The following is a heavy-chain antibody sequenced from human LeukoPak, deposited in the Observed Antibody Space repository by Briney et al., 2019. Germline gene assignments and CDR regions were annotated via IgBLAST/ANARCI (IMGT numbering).Heavy chain of an antibody. Sequence: GGSLRLSCAGSGFALKSYSLSWVRRAPGKGLEWVSSISSTSAYIYYADSVKGRFTISRDNVDNVVYLQMNSLGAEDTAVYYCARVAVSGPTGWFDSWGQGTLVIVSS. V-gene: IGHV3-21*01. J-gene: IGHJ5*01. D-gene: IGHD2-8*02. CDR2: ISSTSAYI. CDR3: ARVAVSGPTGWFDS. CDR1: GFALKSYS.